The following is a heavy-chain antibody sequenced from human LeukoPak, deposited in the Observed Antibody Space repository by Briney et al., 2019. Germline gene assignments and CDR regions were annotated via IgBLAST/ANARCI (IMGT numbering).Heavy chain of an antibody. CDR3: ARDFMIVPLYRYYYGMDV. Sequence: GGSLRLSCAASGFTFSSYSMNWVRQAPGKGLEWVSYISSSSSTIYYADSVKGRFTISRDNAKNSLYLQMNSLRAEDTAVYYCARDFMIVPLYRYYYGMDVWGQGTTVTVSS. CDR1: GFTFSSYS. D-gene: IGHD3-22*01. J-gene: IGHJ6*02. CDR2: ISSSSSTI. V-gene: IGHV3-48*04.